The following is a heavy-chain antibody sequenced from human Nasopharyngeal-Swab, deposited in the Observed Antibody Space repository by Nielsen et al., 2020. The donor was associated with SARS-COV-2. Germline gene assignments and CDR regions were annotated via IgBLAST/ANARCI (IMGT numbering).Heavy chain of an antibody. CDR2: IYYSGST. CDR3: ARRFTDTIFGANNYYFDY. J-gene: IGHJ4*02. Sequence: LRLSCTVSGGSISSGGYYWSWIRQHPGKGLEWIGYIYYSGSTYYNPSLKSRVTISVATSKNQFSLKLSSVTAADTAVYYCARRFTDTIFGANNYYFDYWGQGTLVTVSS. D-gene: IGHD3-3*01. CDR1: GGSISSGGYY. V-gene: IGHV4-31*03.